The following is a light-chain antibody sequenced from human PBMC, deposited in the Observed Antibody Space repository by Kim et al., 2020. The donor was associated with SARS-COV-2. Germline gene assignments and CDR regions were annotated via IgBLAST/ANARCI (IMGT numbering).Light chain of an antibody. J-gene: IGKJ4*01. V-gene: IGKV3-20*01. CDR3: QQYAGSPLSAT. Sequence: PGERAALSCRASQTVHSYLAWYQQKPGQAPRRLIYGAASRAASIPDRFSGSGSGTDFTLTISRLEPEDFAVFYCQQYAGSPLSATFGGGTKVDIK. CDR1: QTVHSY. CDR2: GAA.